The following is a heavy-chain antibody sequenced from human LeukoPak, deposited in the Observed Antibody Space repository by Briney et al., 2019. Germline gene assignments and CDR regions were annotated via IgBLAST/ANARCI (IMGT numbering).Heavy chain of an antibody. CDR1: GGSFSGYY. V-gene: IGHV4-34*01. J-gene: IGHJ4*02. CDR3: ARGKGYNSFDY. CDR2: INHSGST. D-gene: IGHD5-24*01. Sequence: SETLSLTCAVYGGSFSGYYWSWIRQPPGKGLEWIGEINHSGSTNYNPSLKSRVTISVDTSTNQFSLKLSSGTAADTAVYFCARGKGYNSFDYWGQGTLVTVSS.